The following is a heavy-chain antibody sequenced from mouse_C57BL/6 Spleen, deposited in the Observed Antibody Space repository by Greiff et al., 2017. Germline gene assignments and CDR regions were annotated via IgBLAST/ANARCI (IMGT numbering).Heavy chain of an antibody. CDR1: GYTFTDYE. CDR2: IDPETGGT. CDR3: TRGVYGNLGDY. D-gene: IGHD2-1*01. V-gene: IGHV1-15*01. Sequence: QVQLQQSGAELVRPGASVTLSCTASGYTFTDYEMHWVKQTPVHGLEWIGAIDPETGGTAYNQKFKGKAILTADKSSSTAYMELRSLTSEDSAGYCCTRGVYGNLGDYWGQGTTLTVSA. J-gene: IGHJ2*01.